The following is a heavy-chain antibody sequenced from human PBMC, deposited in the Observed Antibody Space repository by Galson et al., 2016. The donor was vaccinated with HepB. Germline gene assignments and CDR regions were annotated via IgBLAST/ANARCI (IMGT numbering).Heavy chain of an antibody. D-gene: IGHD7-27*01. V-gene: IGHV1-24*01. CDR2: FDPEDGET. CDR1: GYTLTELA. CDR3: ATDLNWELGY. Sequence: SCKVSGYTLTELAIHWVRQAPGKGLEWMGGFDPEDGETVYAQEFQGRVTMTEDTSTDTAYMELSSLRSEDTAVYYCATDLNWELGYWGQGTLVTVSS. J-gene: IGHJ4*02.